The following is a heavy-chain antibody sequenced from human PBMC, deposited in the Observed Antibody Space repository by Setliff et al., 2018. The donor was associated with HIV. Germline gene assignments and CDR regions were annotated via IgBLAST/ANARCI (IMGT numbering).Heavy chain of an antibody. Sequence: QPGGSLRLSCAASGFTFSTYAMGWVRQAPGKGLEWVSTVGAVGGPTHYAESVKGRFTISKDNSKNALYLQMSSLRDEDTAVYYCAKVFVFGIDAFDIWGQGTMVTVSS. CDR1: GFTFSTYA. CDR3: AKVFVFGIDAFDI. J-gene: IGHJ3*02. CDR2: VGAVGGPT. D-gene: IGHD3-10*02. V-gene: IGHV3-23*01.